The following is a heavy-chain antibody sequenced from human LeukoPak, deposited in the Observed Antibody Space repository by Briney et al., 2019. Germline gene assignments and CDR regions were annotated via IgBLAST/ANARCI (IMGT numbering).Heavy chain of an antibody. V-gene: IGHV4-59*01. D-gene: IGHD2-21*02. CDR2: IYYSGST. Sequence: KPSETLSLTCAVYGGSFSGYYWSWIRQPPGKGLEWIGYIYYSGSTNYNPSLKSRVTISVDTSKNQFSLKLSSVTAADTAVYYCARAGVTTIRYYGMDVWGQGTTVTVSS. CDR3: ARAGVTTIRYYGMDV. J-gene: IGHJ6*02. CDR1: GGSFSGYY.